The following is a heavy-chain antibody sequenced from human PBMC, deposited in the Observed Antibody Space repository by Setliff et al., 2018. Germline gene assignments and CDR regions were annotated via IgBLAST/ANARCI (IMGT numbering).Heavy chain of an antibody. CDR3: ARVGYCSGPTCYPFDS. V-gene: IGHV3-21*01. CDR2: ISSSGGYI. Sequence: LRLSCAASGFTFSRYWMSWVRQAPGKGLEWVSSISSSGGYIHYAESVRGRFTISRDNAKNSLYLQMNSLRAEDTAVYYCARVGYCSGPTCYPFDSWGQGNLVTVSS. CDR1: GFTFSRYW. D-gene: IGHD2-2*01. J-gene: IGHJ4*02.